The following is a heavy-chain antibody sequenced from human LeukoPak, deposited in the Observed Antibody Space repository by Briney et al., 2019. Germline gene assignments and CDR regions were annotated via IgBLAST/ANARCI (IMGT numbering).Heavy chain of an antibody. J-gene: IGHJ4*02. CDR2: ISFDGSNK. Sequence: PGRSLRLSCAASGFTFSIYGMHWVRQAPGKGLEWVAVISFDGSNKYYAVSVKGRFTISRDNAKNSLYLQLNSLRAEDTAVYFCARADWGSIDYWGQGALVTVSS. D-gene: IGHD7-27*01. V-gene: IGHV3-33*05. CDR1: GFTFSIYG. CDR3: ARADWGSIDY.